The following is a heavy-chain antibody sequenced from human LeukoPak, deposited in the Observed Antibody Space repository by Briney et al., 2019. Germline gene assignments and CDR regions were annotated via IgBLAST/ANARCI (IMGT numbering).Heavy chain of an antibody. Sequence: PGGSLRLSCAASEFTFTNYWMHWVRQAPGEGLVWVSRIDNDGSDSIYADSVKGRFTISRDNAKNTVYLQMHGLRADDTAVYYCARGGYHRGFDIWGQGTMVTVSS. CDR1: EFTFTNYW. J-gene: IGHJ3*02. D-gene: IGHD1-14*01. CDR2: IDNDGSDS. V-gene: IGHV3-74*01. CDR3: ARGGYHRGFDI.